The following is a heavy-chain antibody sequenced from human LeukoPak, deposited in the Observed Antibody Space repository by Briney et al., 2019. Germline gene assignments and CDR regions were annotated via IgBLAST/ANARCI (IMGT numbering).Heavy chain of an antibody. CDR3: ARSNYYDSSGYFPTDY. D-gene: IGHD3-22*01. CDR2: MNPNSGHT. CDR1: GYTFTSYD. Sequence: ASVKVSCKASGYTFTSYDINWVRQATGQGLEWMGWMNPNSGHTDYAQKFQGRVTITRNTSLSTAYMELSSLRSEVTAVYYCARSNYYDSSGYFPTDYWGQGTLVTVSS. V-gene: IGHV1-8*03. J-gene: IGHJ4*02.